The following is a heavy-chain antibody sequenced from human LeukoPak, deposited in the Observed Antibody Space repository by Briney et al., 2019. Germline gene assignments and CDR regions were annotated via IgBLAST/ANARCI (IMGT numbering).Heavy chain of an antibody. CDR3: ARDSTAAPISYMDV. J-gene: IGHJ6*03. D-gene: IGHD3-3*01. CDR2: ISWNIGSK. Sequence: PGGSLRLSCAASGFIFDGYGMHWVRQAPGQGLEWVSGISWNIGSKEYADSVKGRFTIYRDNDKNSLYLQMNSLRVEDMALYFCARDSTAAPISYMDVWGKEPTVSVSS. V-gene: IGHV3-9*03. CDR1: GFIFDGYG.